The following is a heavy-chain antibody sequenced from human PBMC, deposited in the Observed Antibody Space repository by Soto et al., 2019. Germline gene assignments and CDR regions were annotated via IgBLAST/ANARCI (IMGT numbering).Heavy chain of an antibody. CDR1: GGSISSSSYY. D-gene: IGHD2-15*01. V-gene: IGHV4-39*07. Sequence: PSEILSLTCTVSGGSISSSSYYWGWIRQPPGKGLEWIGSIYYSGSTNYNPSLKSRVTMSVDASKNQFSLKLSSVTAADTAVYYCARYRSTSAALGFDYWGQGALVNVSS. J-gene: IGHJ4*02. CDR2: IYYSGST. CDR3: ARYRSTSAALGFDY.